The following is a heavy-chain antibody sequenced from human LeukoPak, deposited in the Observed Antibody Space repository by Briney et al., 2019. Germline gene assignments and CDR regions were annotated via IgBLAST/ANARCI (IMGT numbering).Heavy chain of an antibody. Sequence: GGSLRLSCAASGFTVSSNYMNWVRQAPGKGLEWVSVIYSGGYTYYADSVKGRFTISRDNSKNTLYLQMNSLRAEDTAVYYCARGGPRNTGEFDYWGQGTLVTVSS. CDR3: ARGGPRNTGEFDY. V-gene: IGHV3-66*01. CDR1: GFTVSSNY. CDR2: IYSGGYT. J-gene: IGHJ4*02. D-gene: IGHD1-14*01.